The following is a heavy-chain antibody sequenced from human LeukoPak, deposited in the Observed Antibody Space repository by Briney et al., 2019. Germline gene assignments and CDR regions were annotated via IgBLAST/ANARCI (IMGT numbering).Heavy chain of an antibody. CDR2: ISAYNGNT. J-gene: IGHJ6*02. CDR1: GGTFSSYA. D-gene: IGHD2-15*01. CDR3: AGPARYCSGGSCFNYYYYYGMDV. V-gene: IGHV1-18*01. Sequence: ASVKVSCKASGGTFSSYAISWVRQAPGQGLEWMGWISAYNGNTNYAQKLQGRVTMTTDTSTSTAYMELRSLRSDDTAVYYCAGPARYCSGGSCFNYYYYYGMDVWGQGTTVTVSS.